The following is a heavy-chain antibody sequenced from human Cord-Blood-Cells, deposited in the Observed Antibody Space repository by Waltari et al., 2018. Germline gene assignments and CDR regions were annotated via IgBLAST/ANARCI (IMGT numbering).Heavy chain of an antibody. CDR1: GFTFSSYW. CDR3: ARSRAEGLDFDY. CDR2: IKQEGSEK. V-gene: IGHV3-7*05. J-gene: IGHJ4*02. Sequence: EVQLVESGGGLVQPGGSLRLSCAASGFTFSSYWMSWVRQAPGKGMEWGANIKQEGSEKYYVDSVKGRFTISRDNAKNSLYLQMNSLRAEDTAVYYCARSRAEGLDFDYWGQGTLVTVSS.